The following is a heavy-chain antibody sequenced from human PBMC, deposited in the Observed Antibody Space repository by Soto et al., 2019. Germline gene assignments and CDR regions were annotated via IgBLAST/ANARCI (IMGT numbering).Heavy chain of an antibody. CDR1: GFTFSSYA. J-gene: IGHJ6*02. Sequence: EVQLLESGGGLVQPGGSLRLSCAASGFTFSSYAMSWVRQAPGKGLEWVSAISGSGGSTYYADSVKGRFTISRDNSKNTLYLQMSSLRAEDTAVYYCAKGGSTSRGPYYYGMDVWGQGTTVTVSS. CDR3: AKGGSTSRGPYYYGMDV. D-gene: IGHD2-2*01. CDR2: ISGSGGST. V-gene: IGHV3-23*01.